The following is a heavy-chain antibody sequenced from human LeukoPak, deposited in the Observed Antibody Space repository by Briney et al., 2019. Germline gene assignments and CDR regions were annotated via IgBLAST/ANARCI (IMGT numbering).Heavy chain of an antibody. CDR2: INWNGGST. CDR1: GFTFDYYG. Sequence: GVPLSLFCAASGFTFDYYGMSWVRQSPGKGLEWVSGINWNGGSTGYADSVKGRFTISRDNAKNSLYLQMNSLRAEDTALYYCARDNADRFDYWGQGTLVTVSS. V-gene: IGHV3-20*04. J-gene: IGHJ4*02. CDR3: ARDNADRFDY.